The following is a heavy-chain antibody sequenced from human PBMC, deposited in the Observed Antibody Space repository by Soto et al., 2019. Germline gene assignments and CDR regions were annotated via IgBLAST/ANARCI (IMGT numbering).Heavy chain of an antibody. V-gene: IGHV1-69*13. CDR1: GGTFSSYA. CDR2: IIPIFGTA. CDR3: ARDRPGRNYYGMDV. J-gene: IGHJ6*02. Sequence: GASVKVSCKASGGTFSSYAISWVRQAPGQGLEWMGGIIPIFGTANYAQKFQGRVTITADESTSTAYMELSSLRSEDTAVYYCARDRPGRNYYGMDVWGQGTTVTVSS. D-gene: IGHD3-10*01.